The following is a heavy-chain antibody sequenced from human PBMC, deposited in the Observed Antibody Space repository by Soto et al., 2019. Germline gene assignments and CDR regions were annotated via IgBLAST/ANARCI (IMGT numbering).Heavy chain of an antibody. V-gene: IGHV3-7*04. J-gene: IGHJ4*02. D-gene: IGHD1-26*01. Sequence: GGSLRLSCATSGFSFSTFWLNWVRQAPGRGLEWVANINQDGSEKYYVDSVKGRFTISRDNAQNSLYLQMNSLRAEDTAVYYCARGRENYSYFDYWGQGIVVTVSS. CDR2: INQDGSEK. CDR1: GFSFSTFW. CDR3: ARGRENYSYFDY.